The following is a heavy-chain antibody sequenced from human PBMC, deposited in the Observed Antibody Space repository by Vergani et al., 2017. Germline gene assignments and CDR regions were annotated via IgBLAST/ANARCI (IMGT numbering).Heavy chain of an antibody. CDR2: IYYSGST. Sequence: QVQLQESGPGLVKPSQTLSLTCTVSGGSISSGDYYWSWIRQPPGKGLEWIGYIYYSGSTYYNPSLKSRVTISVDTSKNQFSLKLSSVTAADTAVYYCATGAAPPYYGSGICAFDIWGQGTMVTVSS. V-gene: IGHV4-30-4*01. CDR3: ATGAAPPYYGSGICAFDI. J-gene: IGHJ3*02. D-gene: IGHD3-10*01. CDR1: GGSISSGDYY.